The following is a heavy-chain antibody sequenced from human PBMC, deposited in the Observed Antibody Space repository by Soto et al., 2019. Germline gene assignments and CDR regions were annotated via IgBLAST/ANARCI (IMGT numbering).Heavy chain of an antibody. CDR3: EKDGGVGEILEGDFEY. V-gene: IGHV3-23*01. Sequence: GGSLRLSCAASGFTFSSYAMSWVRQAPGKGLEWVSAISGSGGSTYYADSVKGRFTISRDNSKNTLYLQMNSLRAEDTAVYYCEKDGGVGEILEGDFEYWGQGTLVTVS. CDR1: GFTFSSYA. J-gene: IGHJ4*02. D-gene: IGHD1-26*01. CDR2: ISGSGGST.